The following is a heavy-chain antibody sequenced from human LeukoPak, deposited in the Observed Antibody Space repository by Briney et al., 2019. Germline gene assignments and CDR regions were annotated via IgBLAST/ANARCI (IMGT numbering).Heavy chain of an antibody. V-gene: IGHV1-18*01. D-gene: IGHD3-10*01. CDR1: GYTFTSYG. CDR3: AGDPNLYGSGSSTYNWFDP. J-gene: IGHJ5*02. Sequence: ASVKVSCKASGYTFTSYGISWVRQAPGQGLEWMGWISAYNGNTNYAQKLQGRVTMTTDTSTSTAYMELRSLRSDDTAVYYCAGDPNLYGSGSSTYNWFDPWGQGTLVTVSS. CDR2: ISAYNGNT.